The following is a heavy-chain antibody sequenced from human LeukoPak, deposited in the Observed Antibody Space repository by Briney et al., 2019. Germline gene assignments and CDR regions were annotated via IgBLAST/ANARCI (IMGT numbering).Heavy chain of an antibody. CDR1: GGSISSYY. CDR2: IYYSGST. J-gene: IGHJ4*02. CDR3: ARDTDGTATFDY. D-gene: IGHD5-18*01. Sequence: SETLPLTCTVSGGSISSYYWSWIRQPPGKGLEWIGYIYYSGSTNYNPSLKSRVTISVDTSKNQFSLKLSSVTAADTAVYYCARDTDGTATFDYWGQGTLVTVSS. V-gene: IGHV4-59*01.